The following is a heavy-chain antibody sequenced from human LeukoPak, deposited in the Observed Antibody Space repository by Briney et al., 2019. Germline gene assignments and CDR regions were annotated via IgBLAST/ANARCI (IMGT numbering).Heavy chain of an antibody. CDR1: GFTFSSYA. V-gene: IGHV3-23*01. CDR2: ISGSGAYT. Sequence: GGSLRLSCAASGFTFSSYAMSWVRQAPGKGLEWVSAISGSGAYTYYADSVKGRFTISRDNSKNTLYLQMNSLRAEDTAVYYCAKDPSCIVVVPAANYWGQGTLVTVSS. CDR3: AKDPSCIVVVPAANY. J-gene: IGHJ4*02. D-gene: IGHD2-2*01.